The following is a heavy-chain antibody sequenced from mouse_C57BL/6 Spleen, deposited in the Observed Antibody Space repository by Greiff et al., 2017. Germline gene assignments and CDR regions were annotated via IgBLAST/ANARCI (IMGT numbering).Heavy chain of an antibody. CDR3: TRSGYDYDPWFAY. CDR2: IYPGNSDT. Sequence: EVQVVESGTVLARPGASVKMSCKTSGYTFTSYWMHWVKQRPGQGLEWIGAIYPGNSDTSYNQKFKGKAKLTAVTSASTAYMELSSLINEDSAVYYCTRSGYDYDPWFAYWGQGTLVTVSA. J-gene: IGHJ3*01. D-gene: IGHD2-4*01. CDR1: GYTFTSYW. V-gene: IGHV1-5*01.